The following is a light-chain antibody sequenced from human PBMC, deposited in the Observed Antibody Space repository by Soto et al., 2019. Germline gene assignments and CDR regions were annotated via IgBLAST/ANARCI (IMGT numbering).Light chain of an antibody. V-gene: IGKV1-39*01. J-gene: IGKJ1*01. Sequence: DIQMTQSPYSLPASVGGRVTITFLSSQNITTFLKWYQKKPGKAPNLLIYASSSLQSGVPSRFSGSGYGTDFPLTLSSLQPADFAAYFSKQYNSXPWTCGRGTKV. CDR3: KQYNSXPWT. CDR2: ASS. CDR1: QNITTF.